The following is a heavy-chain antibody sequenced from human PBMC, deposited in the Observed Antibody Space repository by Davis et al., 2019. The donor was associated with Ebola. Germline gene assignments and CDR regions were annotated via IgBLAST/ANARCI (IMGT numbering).Heavy chain of an antibody. D-gene: IGHD1-7*01. CDR1: RDTFNKYA. V-gene: IGHV1-69*10. CDR2: IVPILGI. Sequence: SVQVSCKTSRDTFNKYAISWVRQAPGQGLEWMGGIVPILGIQQKFQARVKITADKKTNTVYMELSSLRSEDTAVYYCARANWNYGRSYYYSYMDVWGKGTTVIVS. J-gene: IGHJ6*03. CDR3: ARANWNYGRSYYYSYMDV.